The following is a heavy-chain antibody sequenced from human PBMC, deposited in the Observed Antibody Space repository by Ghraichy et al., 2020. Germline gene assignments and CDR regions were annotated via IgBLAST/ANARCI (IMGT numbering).Heavy chain of an antibody. D-gene: IGHD4-23*01. Sequence: SQTLSLTCAVSGGSFSFSYWNWIRRSPGKGLEWIGEVNDSGDTNYNPSLKSRVTISRDPSKNQFSLKLTSVTAADTGVYYCARGRWQLIPPTHFHYTMDVWGQRTTVIVSS. V-gene: IGHV4-34*01. CDR1: GGSFSFSY. CDR2: VNDSGDT. CDR3: ARGRWQLIPPTHFHYTMDV. J-gene: IGHJ6*02.